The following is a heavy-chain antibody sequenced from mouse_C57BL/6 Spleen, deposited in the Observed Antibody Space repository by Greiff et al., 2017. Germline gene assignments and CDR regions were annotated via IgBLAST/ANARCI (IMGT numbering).Heavy chain of an antibody. D-gene: IGHD2-3*01. CDR3: ARGDSSMAMDY. Sequence: QVQLQQSGAELVKPGASVKLSCKASGYTFTSYWMHWVKQRPGQGLEWIGMIHPNSGSTNYNEKFKSKATLTVDKSSSTAYMQLSSLTSEDSAVYYCARGDSSMAMDYWGQGTSVTVSS. CDR2: IHPNSGST. V-gene: IGHV1-64*01. CDR1: GYTFTSYW. J-gene: IGHJ4*01.